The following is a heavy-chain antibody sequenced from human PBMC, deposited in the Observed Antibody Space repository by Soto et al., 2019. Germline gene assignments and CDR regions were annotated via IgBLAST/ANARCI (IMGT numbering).Heavy chain of an antibody. CDR1: GFTFSSYA. V-gene: IGHV3-23*01. Sequence: EVQLLETGGGLVQPGGSLRLSCAASGFTFSSYAMSWVRQAPGKGLEWVSGVSGRGGSAYYADSVKGRFTISRDNSKNMLYLQMNSLRAEDTAAYYCAKNVDGYNYWGFDYWGQGTLVTVSS. CDR3: AKNVDGYNYWGFDY. D-gene: IGHD5-12*01. J-gene: IGHJ4*02. CDR2: VSGRGGSA.